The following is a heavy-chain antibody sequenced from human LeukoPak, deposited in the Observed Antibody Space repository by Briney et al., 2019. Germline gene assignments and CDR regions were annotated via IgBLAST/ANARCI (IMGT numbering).Heavy chain of an antibody. V-gene: IGHV3-7*04. CDR2: IKEDGSEK. CDR1: GFTLSSYS. Sequence: GGSLRLSCAASGFTLSSYSMSWVRQPPGKGLEWVANIKEDGSEKCYVDSVKGRFTISRDNAKNSLYLQINSLRAEDTAVYYCATDYPGYWGQGTLVTVSS. J-gene: IGHJ4*02. CDR3: ATDYPGY.